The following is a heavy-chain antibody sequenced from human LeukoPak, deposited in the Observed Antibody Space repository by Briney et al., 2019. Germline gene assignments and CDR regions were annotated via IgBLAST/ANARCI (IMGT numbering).Heavy chain of an antibody. CDR3: ARYAGPGSSYYYYYMDV. Sequence: PSETLSLTCTVFGYSISRGYYWGWIRQTPGKGLEWIGSVYHSGRTHYNPSLNSRLTMSVDTSKNQFSLKLSSVTAADTAVYYCARYAGPGSSYYYYYMDVWGKGTTVTISS. D-gene: IGHD3-10*01. V-gene: IGHV4-38-2*02. J-gene: IGHJ6*03. CDR1: GYSISRGYY. CDR2: VYHSGRT.